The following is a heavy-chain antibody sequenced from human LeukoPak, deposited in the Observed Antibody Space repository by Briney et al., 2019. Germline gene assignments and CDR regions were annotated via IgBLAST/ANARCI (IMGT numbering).Heavy chain of an antibody. CDR2: ISAYNGDT. D-gene: IGHD1-26*01. Sequence: ASVKVSCKASGYSFTTYGISWVRQAPGQGLEWIGWISAYNGDTNYAQKLQGRVTMTTDTSTSTAYMELRSLRSDDTAVYYCAREGAYIGGSYPFDYWGQGTLVTVSS. V-gene: IGHV1-18*01. CDR3: AREGAYIGGSYPFDY. J-gene: IGHJ4*02. CDR1: GYSFTTYG.